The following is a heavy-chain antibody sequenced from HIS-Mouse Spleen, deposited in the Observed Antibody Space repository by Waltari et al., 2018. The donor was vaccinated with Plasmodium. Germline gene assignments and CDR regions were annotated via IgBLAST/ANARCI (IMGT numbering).Heavy chain of an antibody. Sequence: QVQLQQWGAGLLKPSETLSLTCAVYGGSFSGYYWSWIRQPPGKGLEWIGESNHSGSTNEDPSLKSRVTISVDTSKNQFSLKRSSVTAADTAVYYCASSGSGSYYYWGQGTLVTVSS. CDR3: ASSGSGSYYY. CDR1: GGSFSGYY. D-gene: IGHD3-10*01. J-gene: IGHJ4*02. V-gene: IGHV4-34*01. CDR2: SNHSGST.